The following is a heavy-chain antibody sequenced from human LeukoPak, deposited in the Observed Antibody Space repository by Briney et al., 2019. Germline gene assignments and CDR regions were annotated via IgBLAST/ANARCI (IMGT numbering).Heavy chain of an antibody. D-gene: IGHD3-16*01. CDR1: GFDFEDFA. CDR3: SKEVSQVGFLYSYDVALDI. Sequence: GGSLRLSCAASGFDFEDFAMHWVRQVPGKGLEWVSGISWSSGSLAYADSVRGRFTISRDNAKNSVYLQMNSLKDEDTALYYCSKEVSQVGFLYSYDVALDIWGQGTMVTVSS. V-gene: IGHV3-9*01. CDR2: ISWSSGSL. J-gene: IGHJ3*02.